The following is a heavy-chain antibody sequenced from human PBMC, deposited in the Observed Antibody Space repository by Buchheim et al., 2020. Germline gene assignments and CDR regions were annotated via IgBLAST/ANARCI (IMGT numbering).Heavy chain of an antibody. J-gene: IGHJ5*02. V-gene: IGHV3-30-3*01. CDR1: GFVLSPYA. CDR2: ISYDGTKT. CDR3: ARDWGAANCRGRAGYSASYLDL. D-gene: IGHD5-24*01. Sequence: QLQLAESGGGVVQPGRSRTLSCAASGFVLSPYAMHWVRQPPGKGLQWVALISYDGTKTFYADSVKGRFTVSRDNSKNIMSLQMNRLTNEDSAVYYCARDWGAANCRGRAGYSASYLDLWGQGTL.